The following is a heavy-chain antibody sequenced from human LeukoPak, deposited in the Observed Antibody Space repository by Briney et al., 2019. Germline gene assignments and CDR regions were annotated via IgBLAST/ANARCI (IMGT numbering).Heavy chain of an antibody. V-gene: IGHV4-59*08. CDR1: GGSISGHY. CDR3: ARHNSDDSSGYYTFDY. J-gene: IGHJ4*02. D-gene: IGHD3-22*01. CDR2: IYYSGNT. Sequence: SETLSLTCTVSGGSISGHYWSWIRQPPGKGLEWIGYIYYSGNTHYNPYLKSRVTISVDTSKNQFSLKLNSMTAADTAVYYCARHNSDDSSGYYTFDYWGQGTLVTVSS.